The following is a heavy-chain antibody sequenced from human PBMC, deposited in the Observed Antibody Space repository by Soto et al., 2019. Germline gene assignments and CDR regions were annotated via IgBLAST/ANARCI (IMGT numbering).Heavy chain of an antibody. V-gene: IGHV4-34*01. CDR3: ARPVGGPNYYYYYGMAV. J-gene: IGHJ6*02. CDR1: GGPFSVYY. CDR2: INHSGST. D-gene: IGHD3-16*01. Sequence: SDTLSLTFYAAGGPFSVYYWSWIRQPPGKGLEWIGEINHSGSTNYNPSLKSRVTIAVDTSKNQFSLKLSSVTAADTAVYYCARPVGGPNYYYYYGMAVWGQGTTVTVS.